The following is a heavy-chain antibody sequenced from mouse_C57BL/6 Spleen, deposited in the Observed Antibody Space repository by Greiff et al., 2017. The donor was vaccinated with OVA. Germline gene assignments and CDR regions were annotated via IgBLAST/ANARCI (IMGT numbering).Heavy chain of an antibody. J-gene: IGHJ2*01. CDR2: IDPENGDT. V-gene: IGHV14-4*01. D-gene: IGHD1-1*01. CDR3: TTRTTVVADDY. Sequence: VQLQQSGAELVRPGASVKLSCTASGFNIKDDYMHWVKQRPEQGLEWIGWIDPENGDTEYASKFQGKATITADTSSNTAYLQLSSLTSEDTAVYYCTTRTTVVADDYWGQGTTLTVSS. CDR1: GFNIKDDY.